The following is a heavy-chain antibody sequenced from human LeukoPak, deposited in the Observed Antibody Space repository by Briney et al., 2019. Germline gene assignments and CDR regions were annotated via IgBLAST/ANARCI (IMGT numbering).Heavy chain of an antibody. V-gene: IGHV3-21*01. CDR3: ARASSKQLAGYLPDGFDI. Sequence: GGSLRLSCAASGFTFSSYSMNWVRQAPGKGLEWVSSISSSGTYVYYADSVKGRFTISRDNAKNSLSLQMNILRADDAAVYYCARASSKQLAGYLPDGFDIWGQGTMATVSS. D-gene: IGHD3-9*01. J-gene: IGHJ3*02. CDR2: ISSSGTYV. CDR1: GFTFSSYS.